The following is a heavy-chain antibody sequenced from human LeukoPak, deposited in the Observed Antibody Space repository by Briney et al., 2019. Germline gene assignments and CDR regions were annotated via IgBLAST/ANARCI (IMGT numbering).Heavy chain of an antibody. CDR2: INHSGST. CDR1: GGSFSGYY. CDR3: ARCVRTRWFGELPSPSSH. D-gene: IGHD3-10*01. Sequence: SETLSLTCAVYGGSFSGYYWSWIRQPPGQELEWIGEINHSGSTNYYPSLKSRVTISVNTSNNQFSLKLSSVTAADTAVYYCARCVRTRWFGELPSPSSHWGQGTLVTVSS. J-gene: IGHJ4*02. V-gene: IGHV4-34*01.